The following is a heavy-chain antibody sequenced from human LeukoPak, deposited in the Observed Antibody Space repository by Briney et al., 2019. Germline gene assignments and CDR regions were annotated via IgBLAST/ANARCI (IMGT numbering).Heavy chain of an antibody. CDR3: ATAAPMVRGVIDYYYYYMDV. V-gene: IGHV1-24*01. CDR1: GYTLTELS. Sequence: ASVKVSCKVSGYTLTELSMHWVRQAPGKGLEWMGGFDPEDGETIYAQKFQGRVTMTEDTSTDTAYMELSSLRSEDTAVYYCATAAPMVRGVIDYYYYYMDVWGKGTTVTVSS. D-gene: IGHD3-10*01. CDR2: FDPEDGET. J-gene: IGHJ6*03.